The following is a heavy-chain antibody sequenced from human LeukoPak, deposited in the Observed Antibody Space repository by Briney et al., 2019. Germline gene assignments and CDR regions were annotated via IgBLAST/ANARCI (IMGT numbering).Heavy chain of an antibody. CDR1: GFTFSSYS. D-gene: IGHD2-15*01. J-gene: IGHJ3*02. CDR2: ISSSSSYI. CDR3: ARHFLGYCSGGSCSFHAFDI. Sequence: GGSLRLSCAASGFTFSSYSMNWVRQAPGKGLEWVSSISSSSSYIFYSDSVKGRFTISRDNAKNSLYLQMNSLRAEDTAVYYCARHFLGYCSGGSCSFHAFDIWGQGTMVTVSS. V-gene: IGHV3-21*04.